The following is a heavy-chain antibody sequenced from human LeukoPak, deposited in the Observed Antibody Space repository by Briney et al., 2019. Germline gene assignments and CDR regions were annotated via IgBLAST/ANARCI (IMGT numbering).Heavy chain of an antibody. J-gene: IGHJ3*02. CDR2: INPSGGT. CDR1: GGSFSGYF. D-gene: IGHD4-23*01. V-gene: IGHV4-34*01. CDR3: ARHADGGKKAFGM. Sequence: SETLSLTCVAYGGSFSGYFWSWIRQPPGKGLEWIGEINPSGGTGNNPSLRSRVTISKDTSKNQLSLKLTSVTAADTAVYYCARHADGGKKAFGMWGQGTMVTVSS.